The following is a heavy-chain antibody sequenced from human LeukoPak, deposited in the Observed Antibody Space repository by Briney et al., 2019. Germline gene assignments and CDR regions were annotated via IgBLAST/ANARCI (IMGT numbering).Heavy chain of an antibody. V-gene: IGHV3-30*04. CDR1: GFTFSPYA. J-gene: IGHJ4*02. CDR3: AKEGGVAGVVY. D-gene: IGHD6-19*01. Sequence: PGGSLRLSCAASGFTFSPYAMHWVRQAPGKGLEWVAVISHDGSNKYYADSVKGRFTISRDNSKNTLFLQMNSLRAEDTAGYYCAKEGGVAGVVYWGQGTLVTVSS. CDR2: ISHDGSNK.